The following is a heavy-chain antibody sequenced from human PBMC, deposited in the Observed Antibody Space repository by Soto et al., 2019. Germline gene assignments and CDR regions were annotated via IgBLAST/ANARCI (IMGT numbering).Heavy chain of an antibody. CDR3: AKDGRGSIAAAGTEYLHYYYMDV. V-gene: IGHV3-9*01. CDR2: ISWNSGSI. CDR1: GFTFDDYA. Sequence: EVQLVESGGGLVQPGRSLRLSCAASGFTFDDYAMHWVRQAPGKGLEWVSGISWNSGSIGYADSVKGRFTISRDNAKNTLYLQMNSLRAEDTALYYGAKDGRGSIAAAGTEYLHYYYMDVWGKGTPVTVSS. D-gene: IGHD6-13*01. J-gene: IGHJ6*03.